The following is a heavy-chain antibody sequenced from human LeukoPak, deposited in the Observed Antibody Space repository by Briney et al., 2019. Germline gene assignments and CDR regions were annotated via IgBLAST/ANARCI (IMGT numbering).Heavy chain of an antibody. J-gene: IGHJ6*02. CDR1: GFTFSSYA. Sequence: GGSLRLSCAASGFTFSSYAMHWVRQAPGKGLEWVAVISYDGSNKYYADSVKGRFTISRDNSKNTLYLQMNSLRAEDTAVYYCARDRARYTQSPGMDVWGQGTTVTVSS. CDR2: ISYDGSNK. D-gene: IGHD1-14*01. CDR3: ARDRARYTQSPGMDV. V-gene: IGHV3-30-3*01.